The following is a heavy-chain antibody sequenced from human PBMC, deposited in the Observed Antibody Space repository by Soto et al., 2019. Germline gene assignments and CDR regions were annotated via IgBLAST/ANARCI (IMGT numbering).Heavy chain of an antibody. J-gene: IGHJ4*02. CDR1: GFTFSSYS. V-gene: IGHV3-21*01. Sequence: CAASGFTFSSYSMNWVRQAPGKGLEWVSSISSSSSYIYYADSVKGRFTISRDNAKNSLYLQMNSLRAEDTAVYYCATSRVGATFYFDYWGQGTLVTVSS. CDR3: ATSRVGATFYFDY. D-gene: IGHD1-26*01. CDR2: ISSSSSYI.